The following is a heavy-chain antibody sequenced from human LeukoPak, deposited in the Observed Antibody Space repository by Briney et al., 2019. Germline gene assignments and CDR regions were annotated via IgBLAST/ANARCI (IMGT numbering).Heavy chain of an antibody. CDR1: GFTFSNYA. CDR3: AKELNTMIVVVRHFDY. V-gene: IGHV3-23*01. CDR2: ISGSGGST. Sequence: GGSLRLSCAASGFTFSNYAMSWVRQAPGKGLEWVSAISGSGGSTYYADSVKGRFTISRDNSKNTLYLQMNSLRAEDTAVYYCAKELNTMIVVVRHFDYWGQGTLVTVSS. J-gene: IGHJ4*02. D-gene: IGHD3-22*01.